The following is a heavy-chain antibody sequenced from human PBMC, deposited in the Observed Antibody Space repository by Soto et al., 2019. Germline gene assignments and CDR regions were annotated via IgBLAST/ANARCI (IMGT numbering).Heavy chain of an antibody. CDR3: ARAPVLPPHQIAASSFGWFDP. J-gene: IGHJ5*02. D-gene: IGHD6-6*01. CDR2: ISAYNGNT. Sequence: ASVKVSCKASGYTFTSYGISWVRQAPGQRLEWMGWISAYNGNTNYDQKLQGRVTMTTDTSTSTAYLELRSLRSDDTAVYYCARAPVLPPHQIAASSFGWFDPWGQGTLVTVSS. V-gene: IGHV1-18*01. CDR1: GYTFTSYG.